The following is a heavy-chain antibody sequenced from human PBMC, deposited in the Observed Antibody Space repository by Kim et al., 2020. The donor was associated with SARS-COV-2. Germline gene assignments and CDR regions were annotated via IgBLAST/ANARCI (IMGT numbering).Heavy chain of an antibody. V-gene: IGHV4-34*01. Sequence: SETLSLTCAVYGGSFSGYYWSWIRQPPGKGLEWIGEINHSGSTNYNPSLKSRVTISVDTSKNQFSLKLSSVTAADTAVYYCARARPIVVVTPYYFDYWGQGTLVTVSS. D-gene: IGHD3-22*01. CDR3: ARARPIVVVTPYYFDY. CDR1: GGSFSGYY. CDR2: INHSGST. J-gene: IGHJ4*02.